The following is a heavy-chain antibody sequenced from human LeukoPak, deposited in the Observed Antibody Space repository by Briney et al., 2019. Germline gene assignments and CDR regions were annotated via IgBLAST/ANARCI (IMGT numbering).Heavy chain of an antibody. V-gene: IGHV4-4*07. CDR1: GGSISSYY. J-gene: IGHJ3*02. D-gene: IGHD2-2*01. CDR2: IYTSGST. Sequence: SETLSLTCTVSGGSISSYYWSWIRQPAGKGLEWIGRIYTSGSTNYNPSLKSRVTMSVDTSKNQFSLKLSSVTAADTAVYYCAREGGYCSSTSCYSAFDIWGQGTMVTVSS. CDR3: AREGGYCSSTSCYSAFDI.